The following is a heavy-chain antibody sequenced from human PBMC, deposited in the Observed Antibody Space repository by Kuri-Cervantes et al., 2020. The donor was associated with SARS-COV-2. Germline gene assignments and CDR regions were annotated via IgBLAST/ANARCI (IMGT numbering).Heavy chain of an antibody. J-gene: IGHJ4*02. CDR1: GFKFSRTD. CDR3: AKDRVGVQDF. V-gene: IGHV3-30*18. D-gene: IGHD2-21*01. Sequence: LSLTCAASGFKFSRTDTHWVRQAPGKGLEWVAVISHDGKNKKCIASGKGRFTISRDNSQNTLYLHMKSLRSEDTAMYYCAKDRVGVQDFWGQGTLVTVSS. CDR2: ISHDGKNK.